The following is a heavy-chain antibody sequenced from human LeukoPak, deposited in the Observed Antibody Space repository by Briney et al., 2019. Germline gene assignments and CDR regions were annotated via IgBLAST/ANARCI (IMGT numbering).Heavy chain of an antibody. D-gene: IGHD5-18*01. Sequence: GGSLRLSCAASGGTFSSYAISWVRQAPGQGLEWMGGIIPIFGTANYAQKFQGRVTITADESTSTAYMELSSLRSEDTAVYYCARPDEDRGYSYGYNYWGQGTLVTVSS. J-gene: IGHJ4*02. CDR1: GGTFSSYA. V-gene: IGHV1-69*01. CDR3: ARPDEDRGYSYGYNY. CDR2: IIPIFGTA.